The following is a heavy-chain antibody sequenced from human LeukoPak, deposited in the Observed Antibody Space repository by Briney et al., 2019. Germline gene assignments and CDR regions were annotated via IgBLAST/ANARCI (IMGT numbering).Heavy chain of an antibody. J-gene: IGHJ2*01. Sequence: PSGGSLRLSCAASGFTFSSYAMHWVRQAPGKGLEWVAVISYDGSNKYHADSVKGRFAISRDNAKNSLYLHTHSLRAEDTAIYYCARLKLGYWYFDLWGRGTLLTVSS. CDR3: ARLKLGYWYFDL. CDR2: ISYDGSNK. CDR1: GFTFSSYA. D-gene: IGHD7-27*01. V-gene: IGHV3-30*09.